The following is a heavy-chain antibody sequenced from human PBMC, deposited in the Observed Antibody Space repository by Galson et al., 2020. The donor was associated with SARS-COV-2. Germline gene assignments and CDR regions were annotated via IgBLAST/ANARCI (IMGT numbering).Heavy chain of an antibody. CDR1: GFTFSDFA. V-gene: IGHV3-30*01. J-gene: IGHJ4*02. Sequence: GESLKISCAASGFTFSDFAMDWVRHTPGKGLEWVSLISYDSSNRRYADSVKGRFTISRDNSKNTVYLQMDSLRLEDAALYYCARDRGNARDGFNLFDYWGQGSLVTVSS. D-gene: IGHD1-26*01. CDR3: ARDRGNARDGFNLFDY. CDR2: ISYDSSNR.